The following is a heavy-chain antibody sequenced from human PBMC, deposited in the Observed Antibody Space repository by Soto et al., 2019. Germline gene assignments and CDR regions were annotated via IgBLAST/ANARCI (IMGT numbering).Heavy chain of an antibody. CDR1: GFTFRGYW. J-gene: IGHJ4*02. V-gene: IGHV3-74*03. CDR2: INGDGSVT. D-gene: IGHD6-13*01. CDR3: ARSRYSGIYCDY. Sequence: EVQLVESGGGLIQPGGSLRLSCAASGFTFRGYWMHWVRQVPGKGLEWVLRINGDGSVTQCADSVKGRSTVSRDNVNNTLHLQLDSLRAEDTAVYYCARSRYSGIYCDYWGQGALVTVSS.